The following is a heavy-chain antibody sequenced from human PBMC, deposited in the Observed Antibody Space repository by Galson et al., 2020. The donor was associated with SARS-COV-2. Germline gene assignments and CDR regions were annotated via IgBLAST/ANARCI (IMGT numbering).Heavy chain of an antibody. J-gene: IGHJ4*02. CDR2: ISWNSGSI. Sequence: GGSLRLSCAASGFTFDDYAMHWVRQAPGKGLEWVSGISWNSGSIGYADSVKGRFTISRDNAKNSLYLQMNSLRAEDTALYYCAKDIERIQLWLFDYWGQGTLVTVSS. CDR3: AKDIERIQLWLFDY. CDR1: GFTFDDYA. V-gene: IGHV3-9*01. D-gene: IGHD5-18*01.